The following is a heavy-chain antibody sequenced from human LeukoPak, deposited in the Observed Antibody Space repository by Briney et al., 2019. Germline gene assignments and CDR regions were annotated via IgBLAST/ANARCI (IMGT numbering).Heavy chain of an antibody. CDR2: IYTGGST. V-gene: IGHV3-53*01. Sequence: PGGSLRLSCAVSGFTVSSNYMSWVRQPPGKGLEWVSGIYTGGSTYSADSVKGRFTISRDNAKNSLYLQMNSLRAEDTAVYYCARLSGSYPKYYFDYWGQGTLVTVSS. D-gene: IGHD1-26*01. J-gene: IGHJ4*02. CDR3: ARLSGSYPKYYFDY. CDR1: GFTVSSNY.